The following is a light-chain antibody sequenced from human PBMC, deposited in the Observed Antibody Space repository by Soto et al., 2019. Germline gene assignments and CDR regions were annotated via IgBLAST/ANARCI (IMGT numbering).Light chain of an antibody. V-gene: IGKV3-20*01. CDR2: GAS. J-gene: IGKJ2*01. CDR3: QQYGDSPKYT. Sequence: ERLLTQSPGTLSLSPGETATLSCRASQNMSSDYVAWYQQKPGQAPRLLIFGASSRATGIPDRFSGSGSGTDFSLTINRLEPEDFAVYYCQQYGDSPKYTFGQGTKLEIK. CDR1: QNMSSDY.